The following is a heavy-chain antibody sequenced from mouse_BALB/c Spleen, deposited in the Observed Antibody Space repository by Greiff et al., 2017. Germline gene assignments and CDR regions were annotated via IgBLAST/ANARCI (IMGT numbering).Heavy chain of an antibody. J-gene: IGHJ4*01. Sequence: QVQLKQSGPGLVAPSQSLSITCTVSGFSLTSYGVHWVRQPPGKGLEWLGVIWAGGSTNYNSALMSSMSISKDNSKSQVFLKMNSLQTDDTAMYYCARVYGSSYDAMDYWGQGTSVTVSS. CDR2: IWAGGST. CDR3: ARVYGSSYDAMDY. V-gene: IGHV2-9*02. D-gene: IGHD1-1*01. CDR1: GFSLTSYG.